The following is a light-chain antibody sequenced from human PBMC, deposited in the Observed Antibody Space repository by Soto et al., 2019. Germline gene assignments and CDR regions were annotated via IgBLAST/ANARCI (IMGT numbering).Light chain of an antibody. J-gene: IGLJ2*01. CDR3: SSFTTSGTPV. CDR1: SSDLGGYNF. Sequence: QSVLTQPASVSGSPGQSITISCTGTSSDLGGYNFVSWYQHHPGKAPKLVIYEVNSRPSGVSNRFSASKSRNTASLTISGLQTEDEGDYYCSSFTTSGTPVFGGGTKLTVL. CDR2: EVN. V-gene: IGLV2-14*01.